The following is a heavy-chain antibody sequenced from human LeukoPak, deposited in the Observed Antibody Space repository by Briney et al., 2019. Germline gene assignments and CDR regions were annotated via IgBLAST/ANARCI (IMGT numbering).Heavy chain of an antibody. V-gene: IGHV4-59*08. CDR3: ARHDITVAAVDY. D-gene: IGHD6-19*01. CDR1: GGSISSYY. J-gene: IGHJ4*02. Sequence: SETLSLTCTVSGGSISSYYWSWIRQPPGKGLEWIAYISYSGSTNYNPSLKSRVTISVDTSKNQFSLKLSSVTAADTAVYYCARHDITVAAVDYWGQGTLVTVSS. CDR2: ISYSGST.